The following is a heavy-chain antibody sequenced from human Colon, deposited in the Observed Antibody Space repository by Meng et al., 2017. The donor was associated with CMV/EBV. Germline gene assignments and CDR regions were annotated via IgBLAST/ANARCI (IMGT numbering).Heavy chain of an antibody. D-gene: IGHD6-19*01. J-gene: IGHJ5*02. CDR3: AKDSLVAATGVNWFDA. Sequence: SGDSIISGYYWSWIRQSPGKGLEWIGSIFYTGTTYYNPSLKSRLTMSVDTSQNQISLQLSSVTAADTAVYYCAKDSLVAATGVNWFDAWGQGTLVTVSS. CDR1: GDSIISGYY. V-gene: IGHV4-31*02. CDR2: IFYTGTT.